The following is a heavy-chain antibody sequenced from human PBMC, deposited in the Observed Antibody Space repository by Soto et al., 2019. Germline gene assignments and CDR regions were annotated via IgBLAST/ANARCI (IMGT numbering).Heavy chain of an antibody. CDR1: GFSFSTYA. Sequence: LRLSCAVSGFSFSTYAMHWVRQAPGKGLEWLAIIWFDGVKEYYAESVRGRFTISIDNSKNTVFLQMDTVGAEDSALYYCTRATFDVWGQGTTVTVSS. J-gene: IGHJ6*02. CDR2: IWFDGVKE. CDR3: TRATFDV. V-gene: IGHV3-33*01.